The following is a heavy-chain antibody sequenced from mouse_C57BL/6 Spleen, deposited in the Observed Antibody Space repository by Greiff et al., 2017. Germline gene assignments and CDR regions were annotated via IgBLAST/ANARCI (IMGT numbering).Heavy chain of an antibody. CDR2: IDPETGGT. Sequence: QVQLQQSGAELVRPGASVTLSCKASGYTFTDYEMHWVKQTPVHGLEWIGAIDPETGGTAYNQKFKGKAILTADKSSSTAYMELRSLTSEDSAVYYCTREDGNSIVDYWGQGTSVTVSS. CDR3: TREDGNSIVDY. V-gene: IGHV1-15*01. CDR1: GYTFTDYE. J-gene: IGHJ4*01. D-gene: IGHD2-1*01.